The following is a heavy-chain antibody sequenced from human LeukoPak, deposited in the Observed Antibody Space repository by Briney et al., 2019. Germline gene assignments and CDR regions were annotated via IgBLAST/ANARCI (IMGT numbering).Heavy chain of an antibody. V-gene: IGHV1-46*01. D-gene: IGHD5-18*01. Sequence: GASVKVSCKASGYTFTSYYMHRVRQAPGQGLEWMGIINPSGGSTSYAQKFQGRVTMTRDTSTSTVYMELSSLRSEDTAVYYCARASTRGYSYAWWGQGTLVTVSS. J-gene: IGHJ4*02. CDR3: ARASTRGYSYAW. CDR1: GYTFTSYY. CDR2: INPSGGST.